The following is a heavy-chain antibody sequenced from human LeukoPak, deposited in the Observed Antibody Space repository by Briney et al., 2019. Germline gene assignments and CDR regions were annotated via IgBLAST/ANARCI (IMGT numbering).Heavy chain of an antibody. CDR2: ISGSGGRT. Sequence: PGGSLILSCAASGFTFSPFAMSWVRQAPGKRLERVSAISGSGGRTYYADAMKGRFSISRDKSKNTLFLQMNSLRAEDTAVYYCVGSGSYSTYNHAITLYYFDYWGQGTLVTVSS. CDR1: GFTFSPFA. CDR3: VGSGSYSTYNHAITLYYFDY. D-gene: IGHD3-10*01. J-gene: IGHJ4*02. V-gene: IGHV3-23*01.